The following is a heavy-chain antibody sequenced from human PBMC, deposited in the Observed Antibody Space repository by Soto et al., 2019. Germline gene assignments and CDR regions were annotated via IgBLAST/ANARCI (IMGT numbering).Heavy chain of an antibody. V-gene: IGHV3-7*01. CDR1: GFTFSNDW. Sequence: GSLRLYCAASGFTFSNDWMGWVRQAPGKGLEWVANIKQDGSERNYRDSVKGRLTISRDNAYISLYLQMNSLRAEDTAVYYCARRATISAGYFDLWGRATLVTVSS. CDR3: ARRATISAGYFDL. D-gene: IGHD1-26*01. CDR2: IKQDGSER. J-gene: IGHJ2*01.